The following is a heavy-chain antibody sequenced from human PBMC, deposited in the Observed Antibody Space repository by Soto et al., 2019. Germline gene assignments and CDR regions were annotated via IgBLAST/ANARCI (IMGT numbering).Heavy chain of an antibody. Sequence: SETLSLTCAVSGGSISSGGYSWSWIRQPPGKGLEWIGYIYHSGSTYYNPSLKSRVTISVDRSKNQFSLKLSSVPAADTAVYYCARENYCSSTSCQGGWFDPWGQGTLVTVS. V-gene: IGHV4-30-2*01. CDR1: GGSISSGGYS. J-gene: IGHJ5*02. D-gene: IGHD2-2*01. CDR2: IYHSGST. CDR3: ARENYCSSTSCQGGWFDP.